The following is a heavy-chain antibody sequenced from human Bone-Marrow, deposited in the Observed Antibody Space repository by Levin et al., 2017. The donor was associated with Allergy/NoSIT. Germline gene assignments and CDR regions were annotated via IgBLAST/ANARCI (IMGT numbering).Heavy chain of an antibody. CDR2: IYYSGTT. CDR1: GGSISSSTYY. D-gene: IGHD3-10*02. Sequence: PSETLSLTCTVSGGSISSSTYYWAWIRQPPGKGLEFIGSIYYSGTTYYNPSLKSRVTISVDTSKNQFALKLNSVTAADTAVFYCARRHYGRGKFDPWGQGTLVTVST. J-gene: IGHJ5*02. V-gene: IGHV4-39*01. CDR3: ARRHYGRGKFDP.